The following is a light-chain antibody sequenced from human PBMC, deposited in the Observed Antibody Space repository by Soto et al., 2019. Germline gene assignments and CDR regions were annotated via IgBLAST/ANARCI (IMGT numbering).Light chain of an antibody. CDR2: EVS. J-gene: IGLJ2*01. V-gene: IGLV2-8*01. CDR1: SSDVGGSNY. Sequence: QSVLTQPPSASGSPGQSVTISCTGTSSDVGGSNYVCWYQQHPGKAPKLMIYEVSKRPSGVPDRFSGSKSGNTASLTVSGLQAEVEADYYCSSYAGSNNFVFGGGTKLTGL. CDR3: SSYAGSNNFV.